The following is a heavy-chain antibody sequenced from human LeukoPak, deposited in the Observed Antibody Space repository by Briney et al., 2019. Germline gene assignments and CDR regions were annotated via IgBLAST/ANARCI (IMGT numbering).Heavy chain of an antibody. V-gene: IGHV1-18*04. D-gene: IGHD6-19*01. Sequence: ASVKVSCKASGYTFINYGISWVRQAPGQGLEWMGWINTYSGNTNYAQKLQGRVSMTTDTSTSIAYMELRSLRSDDTAVYCCARQAGGYSSGWYQFHFDYWGQGTLVTVSS. CDR3: ARQAGGYSSGWYQFHFDY. CDR2: INTYSGNT. J-gene: IGHJ4*02. CDR1: GYTFINYG.